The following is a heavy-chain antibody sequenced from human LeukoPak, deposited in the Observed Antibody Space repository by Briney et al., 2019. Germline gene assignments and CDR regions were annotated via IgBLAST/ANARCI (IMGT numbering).Heavy chain of an antibody. D-gene: IGHD3-10*01. V-gene: IGHV3-53*01. Sequence: PGGSLRLSSAASGFTVSSNYMSWVRQAPGKGLEWVSVIYSGGSTYYADSVKGRFTISRDNSKNTLYLQMNSLRAEDTAVYYCARDVWFGEADAFDIWGQGTMVTVSS. J-gene: IGHJ3*02. CDR3: ARDVWFGEADAFDI. CDR1: GFTVSSNY. CDR2: IYSGGST.